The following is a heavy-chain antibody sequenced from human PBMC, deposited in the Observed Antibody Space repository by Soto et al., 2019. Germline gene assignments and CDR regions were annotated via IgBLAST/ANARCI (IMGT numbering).Heavy chain of an antibody. V-gene: IGHV4-34*01. CDR3: ARGAHYDILTGYPDNWFDP. D-gene: IGHD3-9*01. CDR2: INHSGST. Sequence: QVQLQQWGAGLLKPSETLSVTCAVYGGSFSGYYWSWIRQPPGKGLEWIGEINHSGSTNYNPSLKSRVTISVDTSKNQFSLKLSSVTAADTAVYYCARGAHYDILTGYPDNWFDPWGQGTLVTVSS. CDR1: GGSFSGYY. J-gene: IGHJ5*02.